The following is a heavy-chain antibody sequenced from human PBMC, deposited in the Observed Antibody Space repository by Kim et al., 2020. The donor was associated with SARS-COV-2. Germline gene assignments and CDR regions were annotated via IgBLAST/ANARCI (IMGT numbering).Heavy chain of an antibody. J-gene: IGHJ4*02. CDR1: GGSISSYY. CDR3: ASWGARASFDY. V-gene: IGHV4-59*01. D-gene: IGHD1-26*01. Sequence: SETLSLTCTVSGGSISSYYWSWIRQPPGKGLEWIGYIYYSGSTNYNPSLKSRVTISVDTSKNQFSLKLSSVTAADTAVYYCASWGARASFDYWGQGTLVTASS. CDR2: IYYSGST.